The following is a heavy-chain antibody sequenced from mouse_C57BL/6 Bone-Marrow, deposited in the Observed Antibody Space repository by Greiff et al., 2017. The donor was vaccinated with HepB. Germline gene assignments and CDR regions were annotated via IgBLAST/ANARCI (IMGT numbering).Heavy chain of an antibody. V-gene: IGHV5-6*01. J-gene: IGHJ2*01. Sequence: EVHLVESGGDLVKPGGSLKLSCAASGSTFSSYGMSWVRQTPDKRLEWVATISSDGSYTYYPDSVKGRFTISRDNAKNTLYLQMSSLKSEDTAMYYCARQGYDYDDYWGQGTTLTVSS. CDR3: ARQGYDYDDY. CDR2: ISSDGSYT. CDR1: GSTFSSYG. D-gene: IGHD2-4*01.